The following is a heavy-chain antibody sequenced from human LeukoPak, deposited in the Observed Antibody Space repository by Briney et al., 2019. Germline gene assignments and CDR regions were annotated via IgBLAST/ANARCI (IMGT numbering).Heavy chain of an antibody. CDR3: AKARGEDYYYYMDV. D-gene: IGHD3-10*01. CDR1: GYTFTSYG. V-gene: IGHV1-2*02. Sequence: GASVKVSCKASGYTFTSYGISWVRQAPGQGLEWMGWINPNSGGTNYAQKFQGRVTMTRDTSISTAYMELSRLRSDDTAVYYCAKARGEDYYYYMDVWGKGTTVTVSS. CDR2: INPNSGGT. J-gene: IGHJ6*03.